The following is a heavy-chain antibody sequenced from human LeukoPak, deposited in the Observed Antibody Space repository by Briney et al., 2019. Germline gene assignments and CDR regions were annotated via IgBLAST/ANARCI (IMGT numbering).Heavy chain of an antibody. Sequence: PSETLSLTCAVSGGSISSGGYSWSWIRQPPGKGLEWIGYIYHSGSTYYNPSLKSRATISVDRSKNQFSLKLSSVTAADTAVYYCARRGGYYGSGTPYYFDYWGQGTLVTVSS. V-gene: IGHV4-30-2*01. D-gene: IGHD3-10*01. CDR3: ARRGGYYGSGTPYYFDY. J-gene: IGHJ4*02. CDR2: IYHSGST. CDR1: GGSISSGGYS.